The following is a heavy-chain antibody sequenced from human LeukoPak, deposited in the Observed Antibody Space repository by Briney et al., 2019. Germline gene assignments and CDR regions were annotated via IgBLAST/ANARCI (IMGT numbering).Heavy chain of an antibody. V-gene: IGHV4-61*02. CDR3: ARDPSGFGVYSG. J-gene: IGHJ4*02. CDR1: GGSISSGSYY. Sequence: PSQTLSLTCTVSGGSISSGSYYWNWIRQPAGKGLEWIGRIYTSGSTNYNPSLKSRVTISLDTSKNHFSLRLSSVTAADTAVYYCARDPSGFGVYSGWGQGTLVTVSS. CDR2: IYTSGST. D-gene: IGHD3-10*01.